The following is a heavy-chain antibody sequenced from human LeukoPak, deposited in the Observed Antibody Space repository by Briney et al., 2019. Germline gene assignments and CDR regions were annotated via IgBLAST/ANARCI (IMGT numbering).Heavy chain of an antibody. CDR3: ARDRGSSWTDY. V-gene: IGHV4-4*02. J-gene: IGHJ4*02. Sequence: NPGGSLRLSCAASGFTFSSYAMSWVRQPPGKGLEWIGEIYHSGSTNYNPSLKSRVTISVDKSKNQFSLKLSSVTAADTAVYYCARDRGSSWTDYWGQGTLVTVSS. D-gene: IGHD6-13*01. CDR2: IYHSGST. CDR1: GFTFSSYAM.